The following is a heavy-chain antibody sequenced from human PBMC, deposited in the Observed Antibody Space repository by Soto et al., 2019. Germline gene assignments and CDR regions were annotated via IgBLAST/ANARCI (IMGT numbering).Heavy chain of an antibody. D-gene: IGHD3-22*01. Sequence: QVQLVESGGGVVQPGRSLRLSCAASGFTFSSYGIHWVRQAPGKGLEWVAVISYDGSNKYYADSVKGRFTISRDYSKNTLYLQMNSLRAEDTAVYYCAKNRAYYYDSSGYYGYYYFDYWGQGTLVTVSS. V-gene: IGHV3-30*18. CDR1: GFTFSSYG. J-gene: IGHJ4*02. CDR2: ISYDGSNK. CDR3: AKNRAYYYDSSGYYGYYYFDY.